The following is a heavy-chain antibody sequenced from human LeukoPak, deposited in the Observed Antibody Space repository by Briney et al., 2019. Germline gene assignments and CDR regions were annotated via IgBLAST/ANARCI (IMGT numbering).Heavy chain of an antibody. Sequence: GGSLRLSCAASGFIFSSYVMSWVRQAPGKGLEWVSSVSGNGGSTYYADSVKGRFTISRDDSKNTLFLQVNSLRVEDTAVYYCAKVEMSSVQAPFDYWGQGTLVTVSS. J-gene: IGHJ4*02. CDR1: GFIFSSYV. V-gene: IGHV3-23*01. D-gene: IGHD5-24*01. CDR3: AKVEMSSVQAPFDY. CDR2: VSGNGGST.